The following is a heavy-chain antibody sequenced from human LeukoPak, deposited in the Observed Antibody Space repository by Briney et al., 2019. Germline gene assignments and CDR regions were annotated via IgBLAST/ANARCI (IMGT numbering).Heavy chain of an antibody. V-gene: IGHV3-7*01. J-gene: IGHJ3*02. CDR3: ARDGSSGWSRYAFDI. CDR1: GFTFSSYW. Sequence: GGSLRLSCAASGFTFSSYWMSWVRQAPGKGLEWVANIKQDGSEKYYVDSVKGRFTISRDNAKNSLYLQMNSLRAEDTAVYYCARDGSSGWSRYAFDIWGQGTMVTVSS. CDR2: IKQDGSEK. D-gene: IGHD6-19*01.